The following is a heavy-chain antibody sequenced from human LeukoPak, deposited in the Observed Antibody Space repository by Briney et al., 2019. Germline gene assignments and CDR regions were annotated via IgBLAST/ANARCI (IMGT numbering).Heavy chain of an antibody. V-gene: IGHV3-64D*09. CDR2: IAGNGDST. CDR1: GFTFSIYA. J-gene: IGHJ4*02. CDR3: VKAPRRPLAVAGTGYFFDS. Sequence: GGSLRLSCSASGFTFSIYAMHWVRQAPGKGLESVSGIAGNGDSTYYADSVKGRFTISRDNPQNTLYLQMNSLRAEDTAVYYCVKAPRRPLAVAGTGYFFDSWGQGTLVTVSS. D-gene: IGHD6-19*01.